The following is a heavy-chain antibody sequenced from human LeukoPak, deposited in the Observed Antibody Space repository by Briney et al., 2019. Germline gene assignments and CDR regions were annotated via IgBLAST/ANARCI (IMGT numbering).Heavy chain of an antibody. V-gene: IGHV3-7*01. J-gene: IGHJ4*02. CDR1: GFTFSSYW. Sequence: PGGSLRLSCAASGFTFSSYWMSWVRQAPGKGREGVANIKQDGSEKYYVDSVKGRFTISRDNAKNSLYLQMNSLRAEDMAVYYCARPHYYDSSGYYSYFDYWGQGTLVTVSS. CDR2: IKQDGSEK. D-gene: IGHD3-22*01. CDR3: ARPHYYDSSGYYSYFDY.